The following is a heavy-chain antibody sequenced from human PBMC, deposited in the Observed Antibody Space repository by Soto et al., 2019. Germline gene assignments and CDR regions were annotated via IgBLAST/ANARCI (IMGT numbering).Heavy chain of an antibody. CDR2: ISYDGSNK. D-gene: IGHD1-26*01. Sequence: QVQLVESGGGVVQPGRSLRLSCAASGFTFSSYAMHWVRQAPGKGLERVAVISYDGSNKYYADSVKGRFTISRDNSKNTQYLQMNSMRAEDTALYYCSKSGSYLMRRASNDYWGQGSLVTVSS. CDR3: SKSGSYLMRRASNDY. V-gene: IGHV3-30-3*02. CDR1: GFTFSSYA. J-gene: IGHJ4*02.